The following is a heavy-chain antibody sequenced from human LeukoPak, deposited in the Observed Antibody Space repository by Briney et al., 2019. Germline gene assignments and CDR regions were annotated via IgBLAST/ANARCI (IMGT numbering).Heavy chain of an antibody. D-gene: IGHD3-16*02. Sequence: GGSLRLSCAASGFTFSSYGMSWVRQAPGKGLEWVSAISGSGGSTYYADSVKGRFTISRDNSKNTLYLQMNSLRAEDTAVYYCARKSAYDYVWGSYRPTGFGFDYWGQGTLVTVSS. CDR2: ISGSGGST. CDR1: GFTFSSYG. V-gene: IGHV3-23*01. J-gene: IGHJ4*02. CDR3: ARKSAYDYVWGSYRPTGFGFDY.